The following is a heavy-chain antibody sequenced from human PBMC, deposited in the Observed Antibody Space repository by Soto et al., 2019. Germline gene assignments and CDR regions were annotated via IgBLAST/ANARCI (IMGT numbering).Heavy chain of an antibody. CDR1: GYTFTRSG. CDR2: ISSYNGDT. CDR3: AREGMAPYYYSGMDV. V-gene: IGHV1-18*01. J-gene: IGHJ6*02. Sequence: QVQLVQSGAEVKKPGASVKVSCKASGYTFTRSGISWVRQAPGQGPEWMGWISSYNGDTNYAQTFQGRVTMTTDTATSTADMELRSLRSDDTAVYYCAREGMAPYYYSGMDVWGQGTPVTVAS.